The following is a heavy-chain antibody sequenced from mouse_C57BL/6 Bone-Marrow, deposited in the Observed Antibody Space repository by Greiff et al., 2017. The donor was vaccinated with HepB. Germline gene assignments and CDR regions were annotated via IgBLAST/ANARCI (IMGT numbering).Heavy chain of an antibody. D-gene: IGHD2-3*01. CDR2: INPNNGGT. CDR3: ARLGGGYSWFAY. V-gene: IGHV1-18*01. Sequence: EVQLVESGPELVKPGASVKIPCKASGYTFTDYNMDWVKQSHGKSLEWIGDINPNNGGTIYNQKFKGKATLTVDKSSSTAYMELRSLTSEDTAVYYCARLGGGYSWFAYWGQGTLVTVSA. CDR1: GYTFTDYN. J-gene: IGHJ3*01.